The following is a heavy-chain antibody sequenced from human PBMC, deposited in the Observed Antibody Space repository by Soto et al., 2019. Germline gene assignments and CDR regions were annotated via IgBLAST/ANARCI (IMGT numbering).Heavy chain of an antibody. CDR2: IYYSGST. J-gene: IGHJ6*02. CDR3: ASLAAAGRGYYYYGMDV. D-gene: IGHD6-13*01. CDR1: GGSISSYY. V-gene: IGHV4-59*01. Sequence: ETLSLTCTVSGGSISSYYWSWIRQPPGKGLEWIGYIYYSGSTNYNPSLKSRVTISVDTSKNQFSLKLSSVTAADTAVYYCASLAAAGRGYYYYGMDVWGQGTTVTVSS.